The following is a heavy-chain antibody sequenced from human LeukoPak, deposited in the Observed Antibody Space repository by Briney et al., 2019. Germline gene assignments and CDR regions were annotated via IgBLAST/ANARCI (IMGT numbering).Heavy chain of an antibody. CDR2: IYSGGST. Sequence: GGSLRLSCAACGVTVSSNYMSWVRQAPGKGLEWVSVIYSGGSTYYADSVKGRFTISRDNSKSTLYLQMNSLRAEDTAVYYCARGARFGELESYYFDYWGQGTLVTVSS. CDR3: ARGARFGELESYYFDY. V-gene: IGHV3-66*01. D-gene: IGHD3-10*01. CDR1: GVTVSSNY. J-gene: IGHJ4*02.